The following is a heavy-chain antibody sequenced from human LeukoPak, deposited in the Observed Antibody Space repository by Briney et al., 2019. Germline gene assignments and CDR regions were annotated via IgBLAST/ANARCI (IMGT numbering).Heavy chain of an antibody. J-gene: IGHJ3*02. CDR1: GYTFTSYG. CDR2: ISAYNGNT. V-gene: IGHV1-18*01. CDR3: ARFAFHDSSGYSPSDAFDI. Sequence: ASVKVSCKASGYTFTSYGISWVRQAPGQGLEWMGWISAYNGNTNYAQRLQGRVTMTTDTSTSTAYMELRSLRSDDTAVYYCARFAFHDSSGYSPSDAFDIWGQGTMVTVSS. D-gene: IGHD3-22*01.